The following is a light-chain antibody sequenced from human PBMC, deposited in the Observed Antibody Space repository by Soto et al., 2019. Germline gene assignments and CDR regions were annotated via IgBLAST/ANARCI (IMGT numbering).Light chain of an antibody. Sequence: QSALTQPASVSGSPGQSITISCTGTNGDVGSYDLVSWYQRYPGEAPKLIIYEVNKRPSGISNRFSGSKSGNTASLTISGLQAEDEAEYDCCSYAGSNSVIFGGGTQLTVL. J-gene: IGLJ2*01. CDR2: EVN. CDR3: CSYAGSNSVI. CDR1: NGDVGSYDL. V-gene: IGLV2-23*02.